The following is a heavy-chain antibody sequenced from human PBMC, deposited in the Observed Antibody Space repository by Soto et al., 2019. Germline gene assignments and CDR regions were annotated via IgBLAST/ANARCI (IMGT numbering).Heavy chain of an antibody. J-gene: IGHJ6*01. Sequence: GGSLRLSCADSGFTVSSNYMSWVRQAPGKGLEWISIIYSAGNTYYADSVKGRFTISRDNSKNTLYLQMNSLGAEDTAVYYCARYFVVGGPTINYYYGIDVWGQGTRVT. CDR2: IYSAGNT. D-gene: IGHD1-26*01. V-gene: IGHV3-66*01. CDR3: ARYFVVGGPTINYYYGIDV. CDR1: GFTVSSNY.